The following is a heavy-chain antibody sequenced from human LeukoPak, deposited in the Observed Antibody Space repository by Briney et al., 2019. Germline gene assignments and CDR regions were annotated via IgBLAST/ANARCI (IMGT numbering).Heavy chain of an antibody. CDR1: GFTFSSYS. D-gene: IGHD6-19*01. J-gene: IGHJ4*02. V-gene: IGHV3-21*01. CDR2: ISSSSSYI. CDR3: ARDRRNQWLVEGAYYFDY. Sequence: SGGSLRLCCAASGFTFSSYSMNWARQAPGKGLEGVSSISSSSSYIYYADSVKGRFTISRDNAKNSLYLQMNSLRAEDTAVYYCARDRRNQWLVEGAYYFDYWGQGTLVTVSS.